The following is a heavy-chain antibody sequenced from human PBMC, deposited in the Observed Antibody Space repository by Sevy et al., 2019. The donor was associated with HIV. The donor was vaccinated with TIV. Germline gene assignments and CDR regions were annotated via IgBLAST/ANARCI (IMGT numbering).Heavy chain of an antibody. Sequence: GGSLRLSCAASGFTFSSYSMNWVRQAPGKGLEWVSSISSSSSYIYYAHSVKGRFTISRDNAKNSLYLEMNSLRAEDTAVYYCARVRGAVAGTNGAGAFDIWGQGTTVTVSS. CDR3: ARVRGAVAGTNGAGAFDI. CDR2: ISSSSSYI. CDR1: GFTFSSYS. J-gene: IGHJ3*02. D-gene: IGHD6-19*01. V-gene: IGHV3-21*01.